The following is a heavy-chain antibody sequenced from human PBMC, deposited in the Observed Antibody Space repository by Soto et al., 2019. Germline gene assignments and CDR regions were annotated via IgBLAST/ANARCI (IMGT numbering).Heavy chain of an antibody. D-gene: IGHD6-13*01. CDR1: GGSISSYY. CDR2: IYYSGST. V-gene: IGHV4-59*01. J-gene: IGHJ6*03. CDR3: ARVVEQQLDYYYYMEV. Sequence: SETLSLTCSVSGGSISSYYWSWIRQPPGKGLEWIGYIYYSGSTNYNPSLKSRVTISVDTSKNQFSLKLSSVTAADTAVYYCARVVEQQLDYYYYMEVWGKGTTVTVSS.